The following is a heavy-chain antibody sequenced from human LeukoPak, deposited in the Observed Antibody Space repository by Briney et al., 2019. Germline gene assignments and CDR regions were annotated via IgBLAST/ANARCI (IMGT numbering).Heavy chain of an antibody. CDR1: GFTFSTYP. V-gene: IGHV3-23*01. D-gene: IGHD3-16*01. CDR2: ISGSGGTT. J-gene: IGHJ4*02. CDR3: ARLAITGSYTYDDY. Sequence: PGGSLRLSCAASGFTFSTYPMTWVRQAPGKGLEWVSAISGSGGTTYYADSVKGRFTISRDNSKNTLYLQISSLRAEDTAVYYCARLAITGSYTYDDYWGQGTLVTVSS.